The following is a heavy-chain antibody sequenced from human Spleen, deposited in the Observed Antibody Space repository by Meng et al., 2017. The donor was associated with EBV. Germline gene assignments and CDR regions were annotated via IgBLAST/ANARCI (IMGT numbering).Heavy chain of an antibody. Sequence: QVKKWAAGLLMPSETLSPTCVVYGASFSGYYWSWIRQPPGKGLEWIGEINHSGSSTYSPSLKSRVTISVDTSKNQFSLRLSSVTAADTAVYYCARARIVARSPWFDPWGPGTLVTVSS. D-gene: IGHD6-6*01. CDR3: ARARIVARSPWFDP. CDR1: GASFSGYY. J-gene: IGHJ5*02. V-gene: IGHV4-34*01. CDR2: INHSGSS.